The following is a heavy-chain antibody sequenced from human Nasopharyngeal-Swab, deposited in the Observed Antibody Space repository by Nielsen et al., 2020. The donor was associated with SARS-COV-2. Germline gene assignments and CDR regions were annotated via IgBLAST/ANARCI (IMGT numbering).Heavy chain of an antibody. CDR2: IKQDGSEK. D-gene: IGHD4-17*01. Sequence: WIRQPPGKGLEWVANIKQDGSEKYYVDSVKGRFTISRDNAKNSLYLQMNSLRAEDTAAYYCARDDYGDYYYYMDVWGKGTTVTVSS. V-gene: IGHV3-7*01. CDR3: ARDDYGDYYYYMDV. J-gene: IGHJ6*03.